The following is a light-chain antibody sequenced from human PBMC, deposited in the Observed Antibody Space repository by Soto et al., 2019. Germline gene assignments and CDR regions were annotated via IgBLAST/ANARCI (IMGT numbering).Light chain of an antibody. CDR1: SSDIGGYNY. V-gene: IGLV2-14*01. CDR3: SSYTSSSSVI. J-gene: IGLJ2*01. Sequence: QSALTQPASLSGSPGQSITISCTGTSSDIGGYNYVSWYQQHPGKAPKLMIRDVSRRPSGVSSRFSGSKSGNTASLSISGLQDDDEDDYYCSSYTSSSSVIFGGGTKLTVL. CDR2: DVS.